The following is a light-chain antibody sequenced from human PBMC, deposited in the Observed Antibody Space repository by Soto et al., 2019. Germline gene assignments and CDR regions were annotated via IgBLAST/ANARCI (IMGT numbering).Light chain of an antibody. CDR1: SSNIGSHY. Sequence: QSALTQPPSVSAAPGQKVTISCSGSSSNIGSHYVSWFQQLPGTAPKLLIYDNDKRPSGIPDRFSGSKSGTSATLGITGLQTGDEADYYCGTWDSSLDNGVFGGGTKLTVL. V-gene: IGLV1-51*01. CDR3: GTWDSSLDNGV. J-gene: IGLJ3*02. CDR2: DND.